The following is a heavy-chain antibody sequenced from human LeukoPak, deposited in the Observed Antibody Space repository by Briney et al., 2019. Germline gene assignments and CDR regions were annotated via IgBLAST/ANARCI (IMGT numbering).Heavy chain of an antibody. V-gene: IGHV3-7*01. D-gene: IGHD3-16*02. CDR1: GLTFSNYW. Sequence: GGSLRLSCAASGLTFSNYWVSWFRQAPGQRLEWVASIKQDGSERYYVDSVKGRFTISRDNAKNSLFLQLSSLRVEDTAVYYCARGSMHIYHLYTDYWGQGTLVTASS. CDR2: IKQDGSER. CDR3: ARGSMHIYHLYTDY. J-gene: IGHJ4*02.